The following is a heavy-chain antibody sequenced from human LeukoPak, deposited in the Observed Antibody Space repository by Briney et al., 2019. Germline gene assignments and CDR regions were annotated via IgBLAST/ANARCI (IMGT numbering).Heavy chain of an antibody. Sequence: PGGSLRLSCAASGFTFSSYWMSWVRQAPGKGLEWVANIKQDGSEKYYVDSVKGRFTISRDNSKNTLYLQMNSLRAEDTAVYSCAKAHIQWLVDAFDIWGQGTMVTVSS. CDR2: IKQDGSEK. CDR1: GFTFSSYW. CDR3: AKAHIQWLVDAFDI. D-gene: IGHD6-19*01. J-gene: IGHJ3*02. V-gene: IGHV3-7*01.